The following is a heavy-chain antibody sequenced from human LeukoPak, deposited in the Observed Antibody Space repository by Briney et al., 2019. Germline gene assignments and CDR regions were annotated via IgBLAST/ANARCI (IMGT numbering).Heavy chain of an antibody. V-gene: IGHV4-30-4*01. Sequence: PSETLSLTCTVSDGSISSGDYYWGWIRQSPGKGLDWIGYIYYSGSTYYNPFLKSRVSISVDTSKNQFSLELNSVTAADTAVYYCARGGDYYGSAYYFDDWGQGTLVTVSS. CDR3: ARGGDYYGSAYYFDD. CDR2: IYYSGST. J-gene: IGHJ4*02. D-gene: IGHD3-10*01. CDR1: DGSISSGDYY.